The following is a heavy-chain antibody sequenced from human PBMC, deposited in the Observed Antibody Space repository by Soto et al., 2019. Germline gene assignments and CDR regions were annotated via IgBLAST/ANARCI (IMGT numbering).Heavy chain of an antibody. D-gene: IGHD1-26*01. V-gene: IGHV1-69*06. CDR1: GGTFSKYA. J-gene: IGHJ4*02. Sequence: QVQLVQSGAEVKKPGSSVKVSCQASGGTFSKYAINWVRQAPGRGLEWMGGINPIFGTAAYAQNFQGRVTITADKSTTTAYMEVSSLRSDDTAVYYCARGWVTVGATTAFAYWGQGTLVTVSS. CDR2: INPIFGTA. CDR3: ARGWVTVGATTAFAY.